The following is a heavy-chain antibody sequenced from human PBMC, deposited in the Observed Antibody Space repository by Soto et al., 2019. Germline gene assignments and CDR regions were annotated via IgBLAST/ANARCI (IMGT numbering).Heavy chain of an antibody. CDR2: IYKSATT. Sequence: SETLSLTCSVSGDSISNLDYFWAWIRQPPGQALEYIGYIYKSATTYYNPSFESRVAISVDTSKSQFSLNATSVTAADTAVYFCARGRYCLTGRCFPNWFDSWGQGALVTVSS. D-gene: IGHD7-27*01. CDR1: GDSISNLDYF. CDR3: ARGRYCLTGRCFPNWFDS. V-gene: IGHV4-30-4*01. J-gene: IGHJ5*01.